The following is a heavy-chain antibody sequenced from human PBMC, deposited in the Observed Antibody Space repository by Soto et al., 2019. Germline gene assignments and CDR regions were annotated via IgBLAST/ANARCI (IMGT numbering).Heavy chain of an antibody. V-gene: IGHV3-30*03. D-gene: IGHD6-25*01. CDR2: ISYDRSNK. CDR1: GFPFRSYG. Sequence: GESLSLSYAASGFPFRSYGMHWVRQAPGPGLEWVAVISYDRSNKFYADSVKGRFTISRDNSKNTLYLQMSSLRAEDTAVYYCASGVGGYSSGWDSVFRASSHGGQGPLVTVSS. CDR3: ASGVGGYSSGWDSVFRASSH. J-gene: IGHJ4*02.